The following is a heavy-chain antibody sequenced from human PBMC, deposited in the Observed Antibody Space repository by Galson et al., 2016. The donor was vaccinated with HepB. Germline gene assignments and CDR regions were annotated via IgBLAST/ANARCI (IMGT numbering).Heavy chain of an antibody. CDR2: ISSRGETK. J-gene: IGHJ4*02. CDR1: GFAFNVYN. D-gene: IGHD2-21*02. Sequence: SLRLSCAASGFAFNVYNMKWVRQAPGKGLECISYISSRGETKSYADSVKGRFSISRDNGKNFLFLQMNSLKGEDTATYYCVAEEFVHCGGACSFWGQGTLVTVSS. CDR3: VAEEFVHCGGACSF. V-gene: IGHV3-48*03.